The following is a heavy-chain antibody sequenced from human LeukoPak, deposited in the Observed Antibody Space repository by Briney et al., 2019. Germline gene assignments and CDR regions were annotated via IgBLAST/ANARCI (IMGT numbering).Heavy chain of an antibody. V-gene: IGHV3-9*01. J-gene: IGHJ4*02. Sequence: GGSLRLSCAASGFTFDDCAMHWVRQAPGKGLEWVAGIGFRFDNVDYADSVKGRFTISRDNDKNSVHLQMNNLRAEDTAVYYCARGGGMRSWYDFDYWGQGILVTVSS. CDR2: IGFRFDNV. CDR1: GFTFDDCA. CDR3: ARGGGMRSWYDFDY. D-gene: IGHD6-13*01.